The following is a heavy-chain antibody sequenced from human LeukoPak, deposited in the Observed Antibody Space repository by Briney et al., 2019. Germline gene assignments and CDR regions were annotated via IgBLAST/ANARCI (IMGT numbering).Heavy chain of an antibody. J-gene: IGHJ6*02. CDR1: GYTFTSYG. D-gene: IGHD3/OR15-3a*01. CDR3: ARVDALYYYYYGMDV. Sequence: ASVKVSCKASGYTFTSYGISWVRQAPGQGLEWMGWISAYNGNTNYAQKPQGRVTMTTDTSTSTAYMELRSLRSDDTAVYYCARVDALYYYYYGMDVWGQGTTVTVSS. CDR2: ISAYNGNT. V-gene: IGHV1-18*01.